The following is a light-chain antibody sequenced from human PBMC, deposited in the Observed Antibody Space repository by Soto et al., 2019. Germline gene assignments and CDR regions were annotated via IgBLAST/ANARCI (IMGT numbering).Light chain of an antibody. CDR1: QSVSSF. V-gene: IGKV3-20*01. CDR3: QQYGSSYPWT. Sequence: EVVLTQSPDTLSLSPGERATLSCRASQSVSSFLAWYQQKPGQAPRLLIYDASNRATGIPDRFSGSGSGTDFTLTIRRLEPEDFAVYYCQQYGSSYPWTFGQGTKVDIK. CDR2: DAS. J-gene: IGKJ1*01.